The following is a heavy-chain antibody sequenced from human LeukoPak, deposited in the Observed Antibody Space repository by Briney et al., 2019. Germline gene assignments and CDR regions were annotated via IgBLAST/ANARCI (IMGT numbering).Heavy chain of an antibody. Sequence: GGSLRLSCAASGFIFSNYGMNWVRQAPGKGLEWVSAISGSAGSTYYADSVKGRFTISRDNSKNTLYLQMNSLRAEDTAIYYCAKTYYYDSSGYYYVFDYWGQGTLVTVSS. CDR3: AKTYYYDSSGYYYVFDY. J-gene: IGHJ4*02. V-gene: IGHV3-23*01. CDR1: GFIFSNYG. D-gene: IGHD3-22*01. CDR2: ISGSAGST.